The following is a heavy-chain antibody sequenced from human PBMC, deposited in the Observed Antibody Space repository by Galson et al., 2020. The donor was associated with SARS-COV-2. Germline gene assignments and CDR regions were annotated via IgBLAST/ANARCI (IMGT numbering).Heavy chain of an antibody. CDR3: ASVQGSGTLYGMDV. CDR1: GGSISSYY. D-gene: IGHD3-10*01. Sequence: SETLSLTCPVSGGSISSYYWSWIRQPPGKGLEWLGYIYYSGSTNYHPSLKSRVTISVDTSKNQFSLKLSSVTAADTAVYYCASVQGSGTLYGMDVWGQGTTVTVSS. J-gene: IGHJ6*02. V-gene: IGHV4-59*13. CDR2: IYYSGST.